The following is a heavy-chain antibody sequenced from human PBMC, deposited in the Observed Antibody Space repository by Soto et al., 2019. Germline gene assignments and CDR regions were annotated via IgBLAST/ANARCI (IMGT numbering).Heavy chain of an antibody. CDR2: IYYTGDT. CDR1: GGTLMSRTYY. D-gene: IGHD5-12*01. Sequence: EKLPHTCNVSGGTLMSRTYYWGWIRQPPGKGLEWIGSIYYTGDTYYNPSLKSRLTISVDTSTNQFSLNLSSVTAADTAVYYCARHVPKALVFSGNGYLRARFDFWGRGFPDTGSA. V-gene: IGHV4-39*01. CDR3: ARHVPKALVFSGNGYLRARFDF. J-gene: IGHJ4*02.